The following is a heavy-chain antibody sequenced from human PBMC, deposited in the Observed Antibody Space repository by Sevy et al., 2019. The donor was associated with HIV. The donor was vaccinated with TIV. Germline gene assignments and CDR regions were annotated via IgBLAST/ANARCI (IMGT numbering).Heavy chain of an antibody. J-gene: IGHJ4*02. CDR3: AFSYLAAALGGYDY. CDR1: GFTFSSYA. Sequence: GGSLRLSCAASGFTFSSYAMSWVRQAPGKGLEWVSAISGSGGSTYYADSVKGRFTISRDNSKNTLYLQMNSLRAEDTAVYYCAFSYLAAALGGYDYWGQGTLVTVSS. V-gene: IGHV3-23*01. CDR2: ISGSGGST. D-gene: IGHD6-13*01.